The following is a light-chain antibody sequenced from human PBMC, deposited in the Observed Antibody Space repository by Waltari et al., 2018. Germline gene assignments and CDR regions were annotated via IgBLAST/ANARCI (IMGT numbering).Light chain of an antibody. CDR2: GAS. V-gene: IGKV3-20*01. CDR1: QSVSSSY. Sequence: EIVLTQSPGTLSLSPGERATLSCRASQSVSSSYLAWYQQKPGQAPRLLIYGASSRATVIPHRFSGSGSGTDFTLTISRLEPEDFAVYYCQQYGSSPPVYTFGQGTKLEIK. CDR3: QQYGSSPPVYT. J-gene: IGKJ2*01.